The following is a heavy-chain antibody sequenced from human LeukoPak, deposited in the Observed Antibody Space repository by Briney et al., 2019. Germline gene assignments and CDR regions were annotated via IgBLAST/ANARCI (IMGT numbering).Heavy chain of an antibody. CDR1: GGSISSSSYY. CDR3: ARRLSTYSSSPYFDY. V-gene: IGHV4-39*01. Sequence: SETLSLTCTVSGGSISSSSYYWGWIRQPPGKGLEWIGSIYYSGGTYYNPSLKSRVTISVDTSKNQFSLKLSSVTAADTAVYYCARRLSTYSSSPYFDYWGQGTLVTVSS. D-gene: IGHD6-6*01. CDR2: IYYSGGT. J-gene: IGHJ4*02.